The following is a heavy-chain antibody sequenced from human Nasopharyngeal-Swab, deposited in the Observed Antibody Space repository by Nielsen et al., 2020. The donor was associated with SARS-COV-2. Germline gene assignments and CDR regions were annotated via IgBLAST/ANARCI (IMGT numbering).Heavy chain of an antibody. Sequence: ASVKVSCKASGYTFTSYDINWVRQATGQGLEWMRWMNPNSGNTGYAQKFQGRVTMTRNTSISTAYMELSSLRSEDTAVYYCARGFIVATIFHYYYMDVWGKGTTVTVSS. D-gene: IGHD5-12*01. CDR1: GYTFTSYD. CDR2: MNPNSGNT. CDR3: ARGFIVATIFHYYYMDV. J-gene: IGHJ6*03. V-gene: IGHV1-8*01.